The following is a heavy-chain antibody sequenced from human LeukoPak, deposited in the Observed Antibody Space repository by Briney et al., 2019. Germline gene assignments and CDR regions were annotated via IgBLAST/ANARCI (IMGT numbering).Heavy chain of an antibody. V-gene: IGHV3-13*05. CDR3: ARVGRDGYNCESYFDL. D-gene: IGHD5-24*01. Sequence: PGGSLRLSCAASGFTFSSYDMHWVRQATGKGLEWVSAIGTAGDPYYPGSVKGRFTISRENAKNSLYLQMNSLRAGDTAVYYCARVGRDGYNCESYFDLWGRGTLVTVSS. CDR2: IGTAGDP. J-gene: IGHJ2*01. CDR1: GFTFSSYD.